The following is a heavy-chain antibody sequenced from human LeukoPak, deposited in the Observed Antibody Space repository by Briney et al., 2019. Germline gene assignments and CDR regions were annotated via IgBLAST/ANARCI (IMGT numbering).Heavy chain of an antibody. CDR3: AKARYSSGLDY. CDR1: GFTFSTYR. V-gene: IGHV3-7*01. D-gene: IGHD6-19*01. CDR2: ITEDGSGK. J-gene: IGHJ4*02. Sequence: PGGPLRLSCAASGFTFSTYRMAWVRQAPGKGLEWVATITEDGSGKYHVDSVRGRFTVSRDNTNKLLFLQMNSLRAEDTAVYHCAKARYSSGLDYWGQGTLVSVSS.